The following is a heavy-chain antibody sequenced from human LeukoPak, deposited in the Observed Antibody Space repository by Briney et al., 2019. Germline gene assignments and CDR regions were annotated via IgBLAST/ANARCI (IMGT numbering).Heavy chain of an antibody. V-gene: IGHV4-59*01. J-gene: IGHJ3*01. D-gene: IGHD3-10*01. CDR1: GGSIRSYY. Sequence: SETLSLTCTVSGGSIRSYYWSWIRQPPGKGLEWIGYINYSGSTNYNPSLKSRVTMSVDTSKNQISLKLTSVTAADTAVYYCARDTYASGSYYNVWGQGTMVTVSS. CDR3: ARDTYASGSYYNV. CDR2: INYSGST.